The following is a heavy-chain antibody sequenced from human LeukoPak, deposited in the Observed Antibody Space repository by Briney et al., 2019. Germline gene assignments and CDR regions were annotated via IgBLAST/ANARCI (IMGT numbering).Heavy chain of an antibody. D-gene: IGHD6-13*01. Sequence: PGGSLRLSCAASGFTFSSYAMSWVRQAPGKGLEWGSAISGSGGSTYYADSVKGRFTISRDNSKNTLYLQMNSLRAEDTAVYYCAKSIAAAGKFDYWGQGTLVTVSS. CDR3: AKSIAAAGKFDY. CDR2: ISGSGGST. J-gene: IGHJ4*02. CDR1: GFTFSSYA. V-gene: IGHV3-23*01.